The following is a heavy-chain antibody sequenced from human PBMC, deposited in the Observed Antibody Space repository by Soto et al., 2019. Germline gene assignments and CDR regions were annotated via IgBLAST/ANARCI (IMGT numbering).Heavy chain of an antibody. V-gene: IGHV3-15*01. D-gene: IGHD3-16*02. CDR3: TTDRIMITFGGVSVHDY. CDR2: IKSKTDGGTT. J-gene: IGHJ4*02. Sequence: EVQLVESGGGLVKPGGSLRLSCAASGFTFSNAWMSWVRQAPGKGLEWVGRIKSKTDGGTTDYAAPVKGRFTISRDDSKNTLYLQMNSLKTEDTAVYYCTTDRIMITFGGVSVHDYWGQGTLVTVSS. CDR1: GFTFSNAW.